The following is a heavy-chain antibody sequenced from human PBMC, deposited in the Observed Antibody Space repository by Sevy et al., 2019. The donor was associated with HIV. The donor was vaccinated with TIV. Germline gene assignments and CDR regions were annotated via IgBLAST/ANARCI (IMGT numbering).Heavy chain of an antibody. D-gene: IGHD3-3*01. V-gene: IGHV1-8*02. Sequence: ASVKVSCKASGDTFSTYDINWVRQAPGQGLEWMGWMSPKSGSTGFAQKFQGRLTMTRVTSISTVYMELSSLRSDDTAVYYCASGGSGDVWNYGYYSYGMDVWGQGTTVTVSS. J-gene: IGHJ6*02. CDR2: MSPKSGST. CDR3: ASGGSGDVWNYGYYSYGMDV. CDR1: GDTFSTYD.